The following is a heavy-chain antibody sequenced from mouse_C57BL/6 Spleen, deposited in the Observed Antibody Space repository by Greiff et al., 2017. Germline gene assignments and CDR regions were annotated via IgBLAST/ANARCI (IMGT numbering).Heavy chain of an antibody. V-gene: IGHV1-42*01. CDR1: GYSFTGYY. CDR3: ARTFTTVVPYAMDY. D-gene: IGHD1-1*01. J-gene: IGHJ4*01. Sequence: VQLQQSGPELVKPGASVKISCKASGYSFTGYYMNWVKQSPEKSLEWIGEINPSTGGTTYNQKFKAKATLTVDKSSSTAYMQIKSLTSEDSAVYYCARTFTTVVPYAMDYWGQGTSVTVSS. CDR2: INPSTGGT.